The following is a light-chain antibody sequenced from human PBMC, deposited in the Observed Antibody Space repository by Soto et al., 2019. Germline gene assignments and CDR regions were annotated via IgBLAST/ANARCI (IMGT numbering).Light chain of an antibody. J-gene: IGKJ4*01. CDR2: AAS. Sequence: DIQMTQSPSSLSASVGDRVTITCRASQVISSWLACYQQKPWKAPKLLIYAASSLQSGVPSRFSGSGSGTDFTLTISSLQPEDFATYYCQQANSFPLTFGGGTKVDIK. V-gene: IGKV1-12*01. CDR3: QQANSFPLT. CDR1: QVISSW.